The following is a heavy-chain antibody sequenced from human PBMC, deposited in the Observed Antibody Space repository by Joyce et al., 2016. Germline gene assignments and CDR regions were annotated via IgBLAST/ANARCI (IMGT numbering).Heavy chain of an antibody. D-gene: IGHD1-20*01. V-gene: IGHV3-7*01. J-gene: IGHJ4*02. CDR3: ARGTITGTTLFNWACDY. Sequence: EVQLVESGGGLVQPGGSLRLSCSASGFTFSSYWMSWVRQAPRKGLEGVANIKQDGSEKYYVDSVKGRFTITRDTAKNSLYLQMNSLRAEDTAVYYCARGTITGTTLFNWACDYWGQGTLVTVSS. CDR1: GFTFSSYW. CDR2: IKQDGSEK.